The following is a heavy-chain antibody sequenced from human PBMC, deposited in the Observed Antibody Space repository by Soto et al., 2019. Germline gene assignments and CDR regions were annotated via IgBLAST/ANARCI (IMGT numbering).Heavy chain of an antibody. CDR3: ARGRGYFSSTSCYNSREAPRPLFYYYYGMDV. CDR1: GGSFSGYY. Sequence: SETLSLTCAVYGGSFSGYYWSWIRQPPGKGLEWIGEINHSGSTNYNPSLKSRVTISVDTSKNQFSLKLSSVTAADTAVYYCARGRGYFSSTSCYNSREAPRPLFYYYYGMDVWGQGTPVTVSS. J-gene: IGHJ6*02. V-gene: IGHV4-34*01. CDR2: INHSGST. D-gene: IGHD2-2*02.